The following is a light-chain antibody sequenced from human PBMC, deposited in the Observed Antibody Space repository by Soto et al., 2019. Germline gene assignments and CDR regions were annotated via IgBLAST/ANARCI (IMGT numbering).Light chain of an antibody. CDR3: QHRSNWHGLT. J-gene: IGKJ4*01. V-gene: IGKV3D-11*01. CDR2: DAP. CDR1: QGVSSF. Sequence: EIVLTQSPATLSLSPGERATLSCRASQGVSSFLAWCQRKPGQAPRLLIYDAPNRATGIPARFSGSGPGTYFTLTISSLEPEDFALYYCQHRSNWHGLTVGGGTKVELK.